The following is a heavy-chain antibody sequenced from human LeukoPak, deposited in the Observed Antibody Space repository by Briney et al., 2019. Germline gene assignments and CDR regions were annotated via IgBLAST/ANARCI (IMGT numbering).Heavy chain of an antibody. V-gene: IGHV4-34*01. D-gene: IGHD6-13*01. CDR2: INHSGGT. CDR1: GGSFRGYY. CDR3: ARGSVRQQLRGYDYYGMDV. J-gene: IGHJ6*04. Sequence: SETLSLTCAVYGGSFRGYYWSWIRQPPGKGLEWIGEINHSGGTNYNPSLKSPVTISVDTSNNQFSLKLSSVTAADTAVYYCARGSVRQQLRGYDYYGMDVWGKGTTVTVSS.